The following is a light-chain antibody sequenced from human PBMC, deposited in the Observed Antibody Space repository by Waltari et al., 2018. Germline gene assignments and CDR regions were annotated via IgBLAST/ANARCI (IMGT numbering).Light chain of an antibody. V-gene: IGKV1-16*01. J-gene: IGKJ5*01. CDR1: QDITNY. Sequence: DIQMTQSPSSLSASVGDTVTITCRASQDITNYLAWFQQRPGKAPKSLIYAASTLQRGVPSRFRGFGFGTDFTLIISNLQPEDFATYYGQQYNHNPITSGQGTRL. CDR3: QQYNHNPIT. CDR2: AAS.